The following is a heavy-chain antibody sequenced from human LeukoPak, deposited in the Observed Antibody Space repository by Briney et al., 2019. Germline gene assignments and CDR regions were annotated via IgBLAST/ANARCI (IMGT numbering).Heavy chain of an antibody. CDR1: GFTFTNHI. CDR2: IKSKSDGGTT. Sequence: PGGSLRLSCAASGFTFTNHIMRWVRQAPGKGLEWVGRIKSKSDGGTTDYAAPVKGRFNISRDDSKTTLCLQINSLKTEDAAVYYCTTDKLGKGYYYYGMDVWGQGTTVTVSS. CDR3: TTDKLGKGYYYYGMDV. J-gene: IGHJ6*02. V-gene: IGHV3-15*01. D-gene: IGHD7-27*01.